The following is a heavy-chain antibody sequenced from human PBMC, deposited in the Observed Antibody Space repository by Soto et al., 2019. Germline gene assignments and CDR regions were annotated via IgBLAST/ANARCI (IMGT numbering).Heavy chain of an antibody. J-gene: IGHJ5*02. CDR2: IYYSGST. Sequence: PSETLSLTCTVSGGSSSSSSYYWGWIRQPPGKGLEWIGSIYYSGSTNYNPSLKSRVTISVDTSKNQFSLKLSSVTAADTAVYYCARVLLWFGEFSSHHPWFDPWGQGTLVTVSS. D-gene: IGHD3-10*01. V-gene: IGHV4-39*07. CDR1: GGSSSSSSYY. CDR3: ARVLLWFGEFSSHHPWFDP.